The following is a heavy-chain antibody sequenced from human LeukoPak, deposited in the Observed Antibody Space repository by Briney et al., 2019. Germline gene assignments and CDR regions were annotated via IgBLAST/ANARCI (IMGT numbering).Heavy chain of an antibody. J-gene: IGHJ3*02. CDR3: ARERVVVPAAIAFGAFDI. D-gene: IGHD2-2*02. CDR2: IYTSGST. Sequence: SETLSLTCTVSGGSISSGSYYWSWIRQPAGKGLEWIGRIYTSGSTNYNPSLKRRVTISVDTSKNQFSLKLSSVTAADTAVYYCARERVVVPAAIAFGAFDIWGQGTVVTVSS. V-gene: IGHV4-61*02. CDR1: GGSISSGSYY.